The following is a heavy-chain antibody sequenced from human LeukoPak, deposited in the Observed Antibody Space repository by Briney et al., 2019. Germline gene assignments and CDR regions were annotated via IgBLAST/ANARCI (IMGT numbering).Heavy chain of an antibody. V-gene: IGHV1-69*05. Sequence: ASVKVSCKASGGTFSSYAISWVRQAPGQGLEWMGGITPIFGTANYAQKFQGRVTITTDTSTSTAYMELRSLRSDDTAVYYCATRYYWGQGTLVTVSS. CDR2: ITPIFGTA. CDR1: GGTFSSYA. J-gene: IGHJ4*02. CDR3: ATRYY.